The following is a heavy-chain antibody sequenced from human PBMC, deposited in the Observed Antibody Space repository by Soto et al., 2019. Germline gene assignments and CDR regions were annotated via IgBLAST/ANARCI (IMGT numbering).Heavy chain of an antibody. CDR3: ARGRLIAAAEDWFDP. CDR1: GYTFTSYA. Sequence: GASVKVSCKASGYTFTSYAMHWVRQAPGQRLEWMGWINAGNGNTKYSQKFQGRVTITRDTSASTAYMELSSLRSEDTAVYYCARGRLIAAAEDWFDPWGQGTLVTVSS. CDR2: INAGNGNT. V-gene: IGHV1-3*01. D-gene: IGHD6-13*01. J-gene: IGHJ5*02.